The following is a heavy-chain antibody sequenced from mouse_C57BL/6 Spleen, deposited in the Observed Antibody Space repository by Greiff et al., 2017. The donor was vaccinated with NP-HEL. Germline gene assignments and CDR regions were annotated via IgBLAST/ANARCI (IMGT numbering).Heavy chain of an antibody. Sequence: EVQLVESGGGLVQPGGSLSLSCAASGFTFTDYYMSWVRQPPGKALEWLGFIRNKANGYTTEYSASVKGRFTISRDNSQSILYLQMNALRAEDSATYYCARYGTGYYYAMDYWGQGTSVTVSS. V-gene: IGHV7-3*01. CDR2: IRNKANGYTT. J-gene: IGHJ4*01. D-gene: IGHD4-1*01. CDR3: ARYGTGYYYAMDY. CDR1: GFTFTDYY.